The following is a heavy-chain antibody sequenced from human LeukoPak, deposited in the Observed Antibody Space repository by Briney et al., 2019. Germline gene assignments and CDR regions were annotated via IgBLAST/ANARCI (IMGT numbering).Heavy chain of an antibody. Sequence: ASVKVSCKASGYTFVGYYLHWVRQAPGQGLEWMAWIDPYTGNTHYAQKFQGRITVTRDTSVSTTYLELSWLTSDDTARYYCAREYSASEHWGQGTLVTVSS. CDR3: AREYSASEH. V-gene: IGHV1-2*02. J-gene: IGHJ4*02. D-gene: IGHD5-12*01. CDR1: GYTFVGYY. CDR2: IDPYTGNT.